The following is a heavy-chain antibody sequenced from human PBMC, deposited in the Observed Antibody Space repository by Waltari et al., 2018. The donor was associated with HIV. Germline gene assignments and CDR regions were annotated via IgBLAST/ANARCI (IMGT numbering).Heavy chain of an antibody. Sequence: VQLVDSGVGVFKPGRSLRLSCAASGFRFSSFGIHWVRQAPGKGTEWWAVMAYDGSNNYYAGVVKGRAPTSIETSKNTLDLQMNSLRAEDTAVYYCAKDYFVVVTAAGPFDPWGQGTLVTVSS. CDR2: MAYDGSNN. D-gene: IGHD2-21*02. CDR3: AKDYFVVVTAAGPFDP. J-gene: IGHJ5*02. V-gene: IGHV3-30*18. CDR1: GFRFSSFG.